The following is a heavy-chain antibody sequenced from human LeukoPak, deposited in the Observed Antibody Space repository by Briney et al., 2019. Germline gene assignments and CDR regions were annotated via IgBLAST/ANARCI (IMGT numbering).Heavy chain of an antibody. Sequence: GGSLRLSCVGSGFTFSNYAMSWVRQAPGKGLDWVSVISGSAHKIRYADSVKGRFTISRDNSENTVYLQMNNLRAEDTAVYYCAGRITGYSSGYVHWGQGTLVTVSS. CDR1: GFTFSNYA. D-gene: IGHD5-18*01. J-gene: IGHJ4*02. CDR2: ISGSAHKI. CDR3: AGRITGYSSGYVH. V-gene: IGHV3-23*01.